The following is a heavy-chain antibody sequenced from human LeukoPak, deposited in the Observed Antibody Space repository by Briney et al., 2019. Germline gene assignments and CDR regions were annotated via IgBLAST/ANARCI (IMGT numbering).Heavy chain of an antibody. J-gene: IGHJ3*02. V-gene: IGHV3-23*01. CDR3: AKVGPIAAAGYGTFDI. CDR1: GFSFSSYA. Sequence: GGSPRLSCAASGFSFSSYAMSWVRQAPGRGLEGVSAISGSGDSTYYADSVKGRFPISRDNSKNTLYLQMNSLRAEDTAVYHCAKVGPIAAAGYGTFDIWGQGTMVTVSS. CDR2: ISGSGDST. D-gene: IGHD6-13*01.